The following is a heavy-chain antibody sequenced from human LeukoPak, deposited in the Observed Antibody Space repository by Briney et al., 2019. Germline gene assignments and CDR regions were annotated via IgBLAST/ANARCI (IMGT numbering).Heavy chain of an antibody. CDR1: GYSISSYY. D-gene: IGHD3-22*01. CDR3: ARDRYYYDSSGYLYFDY. Sequence: SETLSLTCTVSGYSISSYYWSWIRQPAGKGLEWIGRIHTSGSTNYNPSLKSRVTMSVDTSKNQFSLKLSSVTAADTAVYYCARDRYYYDSSGYLYFDYWGQRTLVTVSS. V-gene: IGHV4-4*07. CDR2: IHTSGST. J-gene: IGHJ4*02.